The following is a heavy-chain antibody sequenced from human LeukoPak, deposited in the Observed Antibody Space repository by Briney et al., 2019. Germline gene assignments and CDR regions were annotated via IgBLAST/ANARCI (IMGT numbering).Heavy chain of an antibody. D-gene: IGHD1-14*01. Sequence: PSETLSLTCAVYGGSFSGYYWSWIRQPPGKGLEWIGEINHSGSTNYNPSLKSRVTISVDTSKNQFSLKLSSVTAADTAVYYCARTLTGTVFDSWGQGALVTVSS. J-gene: IGHJ4*02. CDR2: INHSGST. V-gene: IGHV4-34*01. CDR1: GGSFSGYY. CDR3: ARTLTGTVFDS.